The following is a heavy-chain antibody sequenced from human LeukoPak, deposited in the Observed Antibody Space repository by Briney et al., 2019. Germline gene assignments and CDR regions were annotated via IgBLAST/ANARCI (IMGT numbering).Heavy chain of an antibody. CDR2: INPNSGGT. V-gene: IGHV1-2*02. Sequence: ASVKVSCKASGYTFTGYYMHWVRQAPGQGLEWMGWINPNSGGTNYAQKFQGRVTMTRDTSISTAYMELSRLRDDDTAVYYCARDLDDILTGYPGGDYWGQGTLVTVSS. CDR3: ARDLDDILTGYPGGDY. D-gene: IGHD3-9*01. J-gene: IGHJ4*02. CDR1: GYTFTGYY.